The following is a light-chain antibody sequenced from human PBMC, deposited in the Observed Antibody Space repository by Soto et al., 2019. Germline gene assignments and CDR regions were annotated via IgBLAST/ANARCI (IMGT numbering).Light chain of an antibody. CDR2: DAS. J-gene: IGKJ1*01. V-gene: IGKV1-5*01. Sequence: DIQMTQSPSTLSASVGDRVTITCRASQSISSWLAWYQQKPGEAPKLLIYDASSLESGVPSRFSGSGSGTEFTLTISSLQPDDFATYYCQQYNSYSWTVGQGTKVDSK. CDR1: QSISSW. CDR3: QQYNSYSWT.